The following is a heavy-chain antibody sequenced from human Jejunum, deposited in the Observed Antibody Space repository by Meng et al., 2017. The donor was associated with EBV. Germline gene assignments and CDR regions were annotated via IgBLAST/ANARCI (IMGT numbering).Heavy chain of an antibody. CDR2: ISAYNGNT. Sequence: QIQLVQSGAELKKPGASVKVSCKASGYTFTSYGITWVRQAPGQGLEWMGWISAYNGNTNYAQKFQGRVTMTTDSSTSTAYMEVRSLRSDDTAVYYCARTGYGDYSTTIYYFDYWGQGTLVTVSS. J-gene: IGHJ4*02. CDR3: ARTGYGDYSTTIYYFDY. D-gene: IGHD4-17*01. V-gene: IGHV1-18*01. CDR1: GYTFTSYG.